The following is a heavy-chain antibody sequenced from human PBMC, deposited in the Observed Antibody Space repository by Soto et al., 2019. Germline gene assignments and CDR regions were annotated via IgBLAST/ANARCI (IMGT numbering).Heavy chain of an antibody. J-gene: IGHJ6*02. V-gene: IGHV1-2*02. CDR2: INPNSGGT. CDR3: ATGERAVAGYYYYGMDV. D-gene: IGHD6-19*01. CDR1: GYTFTGYY. Sequence: ASVKVSCKASGYTFTGYYMHWVRQAPGQGLEWMGWINPNSGGTNYAQKFQGRVTMTRDTSISTAYMELSRLRSDDTAVYYCATGERAVAGYYYYGMDVWGQGATVTVSS.